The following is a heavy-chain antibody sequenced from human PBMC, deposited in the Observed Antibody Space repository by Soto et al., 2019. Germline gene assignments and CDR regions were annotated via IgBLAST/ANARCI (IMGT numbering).Heavy chain of an antibody. D-gene: IGHD2-2*02. J-gene: IGHJ5*02. CDR2: IIPIFGTA. Sequence: QVQLVQSGAEVKKPGSSVKVSCKASGGTFSSYAISWVRQAPGQGLEWMGGIIPIFGTANYAQKFQGRVTITADESKSTAYMELSSLRSEDTAVYYGARGGEPVVVPADIRLGGGFNWFDPWGQGTLVTVSS. CDR1: GGTFSSYA. V-gene: IGHV1-69*01. CDR3: ARGGEPVVVPADIRLGGGFNWFDP.